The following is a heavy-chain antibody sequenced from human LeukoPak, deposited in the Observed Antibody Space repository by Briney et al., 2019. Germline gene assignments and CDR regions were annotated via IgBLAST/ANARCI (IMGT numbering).Heavy chain of an antibody. V-gene: IGHV3-33*01. CDR3: ARSREHGSGSYDSYYFDY. J-gene: IGHJ4*02. CDR2: IWYDGSNK. Sequence: HPGRSLRLSCAASGFTFSSYGMHWVRQAPGEGLEWVAIIWYDGSNKYYAESVKGRFTISRDSSKNTLYLQMNSLRAEDTAVYYCARSREHGSGSYDSYYFDYWGQGTLVTVSS. CDR1: GFTFSSYG. D-gene: IGHD3-10*01.